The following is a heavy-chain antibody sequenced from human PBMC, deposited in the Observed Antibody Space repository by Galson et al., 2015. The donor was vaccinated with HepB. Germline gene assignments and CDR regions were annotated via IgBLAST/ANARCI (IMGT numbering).Heavy chain of an antibody. V-gene: IGHV3-30*02. D-gene: IGHD5-24*01. J-gene: IGHJ2*01. CDR3: AKDHGGGYNWAHRYFDL. Sequence: SLRLSCAASGFTFSSSGMHWVRQAPGKGLEWVAFIRYDGSNKYYADSVKGRFTISRDNSKNTLYLVMNSLRAEDTAVYYCAKDHGGGYNWAHRYFDLWGRGTLVTVSS. CDR1: GFTFSSSG. CDR2: IRYDGSNK.